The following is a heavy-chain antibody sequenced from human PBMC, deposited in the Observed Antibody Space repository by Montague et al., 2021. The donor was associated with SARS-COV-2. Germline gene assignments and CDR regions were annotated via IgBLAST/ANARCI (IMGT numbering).Heavy chain of an antibody. CDR3: ARNRGWGSRGAGYIDL. CDR2: IYYTGST. Sequence: TLSLTCTVSGGSISGDNYYWTWNRQHPGKGLEWIAYIYYTGSTYYNPSLQSRLRTSLDTSKNQFSLTLTSVTAADTAIYYCARNRGWGSRGAGYIDLWGRGTLVTVS. CDR1: GGSISGDNYY. J-gene: IGHJ2*01. V-gene: IGHV4-31*03. D-gene: IGHD7-27*01.